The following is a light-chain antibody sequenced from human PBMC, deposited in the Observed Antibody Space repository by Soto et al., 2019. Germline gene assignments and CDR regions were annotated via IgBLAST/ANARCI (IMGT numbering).Light chain of an antibody. CDR3: QQYGSSPIT. Sequence: EIVLTQSPGTLSLSPGERATLSCRASQSVRSSLAWYQQKPGQAPRLLMYGASSRATGIPDRLSGSGSGTDFTLTISRLEPEDFAVYYCQQYGSSPITFGQGTRLEI. J-gene: IGKJ5*01. CDR2: GAS. CDR1: QSVRSS. V-gene: IGKV3-20*01.